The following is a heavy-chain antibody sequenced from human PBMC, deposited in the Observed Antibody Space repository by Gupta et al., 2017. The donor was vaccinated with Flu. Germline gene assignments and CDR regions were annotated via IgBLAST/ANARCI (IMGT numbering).Heavy chain of an antibody. D-gene: IGHD3-9*01. CDR1: GFTFSSYG. CDR3: AKGHYDILTEEGWRGYGMDV. CDR2: ISYDGSNK. Sequence: QVQLVESGGGVVQPGRSLRLSCAASGFTFSSYGMHWVRQAPGKGLEWVAVISYDGSNKYYADSVKGRFTISRDNSKNTLYLQMNSLRAEDTAVYYCAKGHYDILTEEGWRGYGMDVWGQGTTVTVSS. J-gene: IGHJ6*02. V-gene: IGHV3-30*18.